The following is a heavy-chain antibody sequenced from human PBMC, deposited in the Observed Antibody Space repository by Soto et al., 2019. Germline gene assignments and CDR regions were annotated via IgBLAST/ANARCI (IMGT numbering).Heavy chain of an antibody. Sequence: PGGSLRLSCAASGFTFDDYAMHWVRQAPGKGLEWVSGISWNSGSIGYADSVKGRFTISRDNAKNSLYLQMNSLRAEDTALYYCAKDGHNWNYLNWFDPWGQRTLVTVS. J-gene: IGHJ5*02. CDR1: GFTFDDYA. D-gene: IGHD1-7*01. CDR2: ISWNSGSI. CDR3: AKDGHNWNYLNWFDP. V-gene: IGHV3-9*01.